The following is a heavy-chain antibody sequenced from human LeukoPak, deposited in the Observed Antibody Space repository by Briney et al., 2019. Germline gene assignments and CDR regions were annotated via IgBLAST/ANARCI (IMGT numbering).Heavy chain of an antibody. CDR2: IYYSGST. CDR1: GGSISSSSYY. CDR3: ARQRDYTSGWFDY. V-gene: IGHV4-39*01. J-gene: IGHJ4*02. D-gene: IGHD6-19*01. Sequence: SETLSLTCTVSGGSISSSSYYWGWIRQPPGKGLEWIGSIYYSGSTYYNPSLKSRVTISVDTSKDQFSLMLSSVTASDTAVYYCARQRDYTSGWFDYWGQGTLVTVSS.